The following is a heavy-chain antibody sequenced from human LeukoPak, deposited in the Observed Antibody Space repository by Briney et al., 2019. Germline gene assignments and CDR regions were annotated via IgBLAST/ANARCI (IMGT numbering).Heavy chain of an antibody. CDR3: AKASYWGWGYFDY. Sequence: GGSLRLSCAASGFTFSSYAMSWVRQAPGKGLEWVSSISGSGGSTDYADSVKGRFTISRDNSKNTLYLQMNSLRAEDTAVYYCAKASYWGWGYFDYWGQGTLVTVSS. CDR1: GFTFSSYA. CDR2: ISGSGGST. D-gene: IGHD7-27*01. J-gene: IGHJ4*02. V-gene: IGHV3-23*01.